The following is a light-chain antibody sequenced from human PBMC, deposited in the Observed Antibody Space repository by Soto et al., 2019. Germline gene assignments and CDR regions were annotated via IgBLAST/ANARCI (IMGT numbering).Light chain of an antibody. V-gene: IGKV3-15*01. CDR2: GAS. J-gene: IGKJ5*01. CDR3: QKYNNWPIT. CDR1: QTILSN. Sequence: EIVMTQSPATLSVSPGERATLSCRASQTILSNLAWYQQKPGQAPRLLIYGASTRATGIPARFSGSASGTEFTLTISSLQSEDFAIYYCQKYNNWPITFGQGTRLEMK.